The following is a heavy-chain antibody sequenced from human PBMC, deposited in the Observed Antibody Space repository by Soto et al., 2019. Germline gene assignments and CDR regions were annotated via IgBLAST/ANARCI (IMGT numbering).Heavy chain of an antibody. D-gene: IGHD3-16*01. CDR1: GGSISSGGYS. Sequence: PSETLSLTCAVSGGSISSGGYSWSWIRQPPGKGLEWIGYIYHSGSTYYNPSLKSRVTISVDRSKNQFSLKLSSVTAADTAVYYCARRWGTTFDYWGQGTLVTV. V-gene: IGHV4-30-2*01. CDR2: IYHSGST. CDR3: ARRWGTTFDY. J-gene: IGHJ4*02.